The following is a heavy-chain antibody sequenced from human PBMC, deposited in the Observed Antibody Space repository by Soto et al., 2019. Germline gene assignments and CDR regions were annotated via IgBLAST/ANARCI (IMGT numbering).Heavy chain of an antibody. CDR2: INHSGST. J-gene: IGHJ6*02. V-gene: IGHV4-34*01. D-gene: IGHD2-2*01. Sequence: SETLSLTCAVYGGSFSGYYWSWIRQPPGKGLEWIGEINHSGSTNYNPSLKSRVTISVDTSKNQFSLKLSSVTAADTAVYYCARGRGYCSSTSCYFYYGMDVWGQGTTVTAP. CDR1: GGSFSGYY. CDR3: ARGRGYCSSTSCYFYYGMDV.